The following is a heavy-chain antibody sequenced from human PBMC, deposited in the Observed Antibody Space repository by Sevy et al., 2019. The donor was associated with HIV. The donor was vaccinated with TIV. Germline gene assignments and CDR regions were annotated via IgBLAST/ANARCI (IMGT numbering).Heavy chain of an antibody. Sequence: ASVKVSCKASGYTFNNYYIHWVRQAPGQGLQWMGVINPTSSSTYYPPKFQGRVTMTRDTSTSTVSMDLSSLRSEDTAVYYCARGDATGRCFDYWGQGTLVTVSS. CDR1: GYTFNNYY. CDR2: INPTSSST. V-gene: IGHV1-46*02. J-gene: IGHJ4*02. CDR3: ARGDATGRCFDY. D-gene: IGHD4-17*01.